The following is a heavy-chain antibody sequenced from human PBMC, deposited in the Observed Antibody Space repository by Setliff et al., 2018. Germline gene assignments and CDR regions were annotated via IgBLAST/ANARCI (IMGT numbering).Heavy chain of an antibody. V-gene: IGHV1-69*05. CDR3: VREGVDSRSSTDYRYYMDV. D-gene: IGHD3-22*01. Sequence: ASVKVSCKASGGTFSSYGISWVRQAPGQGLEWMGGTIPMFGTTNYARKFQGRVTIITDESTSTAYMQLSSLGSEDTAVYYRVREGVDSRSSTDYRYYMDVWGKGTTVTVSS. J-gene: IGHJ6*03. CDR1: GGTFSSYG. CDR2: TIPMFGTT.